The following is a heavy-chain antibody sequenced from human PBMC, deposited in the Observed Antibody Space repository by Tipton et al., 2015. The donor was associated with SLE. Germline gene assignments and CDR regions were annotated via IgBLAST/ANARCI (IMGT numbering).Heavy chain of an antibody. CDR1: GYSFNTYW. J-gene: IGHJ4*02. D-gene: IGHD3-16*01. V-gene: IGHV5-51*01. Sequence: VQLVQSGAEVKKPGESLKISCKGFGYSFNTYWIAWVRQMPGKGLEWVGIIYPDDSETRYSPSFEGQVTISADKSITTAYLQWSSLKASDTAMYYCARPIMITFGGVMGYFEYWGQGTLVTVSS. CDR2: IYPDDSET. CDR3: ARPIMITFGGVMGYFEY.